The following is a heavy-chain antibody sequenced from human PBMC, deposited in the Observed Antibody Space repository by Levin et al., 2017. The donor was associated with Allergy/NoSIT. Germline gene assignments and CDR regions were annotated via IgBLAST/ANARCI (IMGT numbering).Heavy chain of an antibody. CDR1: GFIFSTHG. CDR2: IWHDGSQK. Sequence: GGSLRLSCTASGFIFSTHGMYWVRQAPGKGLEWVAVIWHDGSQKYYRDSVKGRFTISRDNSNNKLYLQMKSLRVEDTAVYYCARDGADKHFWSGFVDPSPYYYSGMDFWGQGTTVTVSS. D-gene: IGHD3-3*02. J-gene: IGHJ6*02. V-gene: IGHV3-33*07. CDR3: ARDGADKHFWSGFVDPSPYYYSGMDF.